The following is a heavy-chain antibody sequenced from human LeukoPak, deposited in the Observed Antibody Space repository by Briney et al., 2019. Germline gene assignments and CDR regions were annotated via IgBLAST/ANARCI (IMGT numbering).Heavy chain of an antibody. CDR2: ISYDGSNK. Sequence: GGSLRLSCAASGFTFSSYAMHWVRQAPGKGLEWVAVISYDGSNKYYADSVKGRFTISRDNSKNTLYLQMNSLKTEDTAVYYCTRHLGAFDIWGQGTMVTVSS. V-gene: IGHV3-30-3*01. CDR1: GFTFSSYA. CDR3: TRHLGAFDI. J-gene: IGHJ3*02.